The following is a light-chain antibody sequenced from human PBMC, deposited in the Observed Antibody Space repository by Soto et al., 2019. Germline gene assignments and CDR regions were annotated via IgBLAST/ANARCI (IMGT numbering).Light chain of an antibody. CDR3: SSFTTSSTYV. CDR1: SSDIGSYNR. J-gene: IGLJ1*01. V-gene: IGLV2-18*02. CDR2: EVS. Sequence: QSALTQSPSVSGSPGQSVAISCTGTSSDIGSYNRVAWYQQPPGTAPKLIIYEVSNRPSGVPDRFSGSKSGNTASLTISGLQAEDEADYYCSSFTTSSTYVFGTGTKLTVL.